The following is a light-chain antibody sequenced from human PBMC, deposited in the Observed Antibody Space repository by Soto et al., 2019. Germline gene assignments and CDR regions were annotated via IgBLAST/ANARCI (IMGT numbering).Light chain of an antibody. Sequence: DIQMTQSPSTLSVSLGDRVTLTCRASQSISSWLAWYQQKPGNAPNLLIYKASSLGSGVPSRFSGSGSGTEFTLPISSLQPDDFAIYYCQQYNSPSRYTFGQGTKLEIK. CDR2: KAS. CDR3: QQYNSPSRYT. CDR1: QSISSW. V-gene: IGKV1-5*03. J-gene: IGKJ2*01.